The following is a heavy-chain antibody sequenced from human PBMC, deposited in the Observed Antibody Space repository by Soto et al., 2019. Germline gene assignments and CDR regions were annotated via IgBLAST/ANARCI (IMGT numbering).Heavy chain of an antibody. CDR3: ASGQQVILRYYYGLDV. Sequence: EVQLVETGGGLIQTGGSLRLSCAVYGFTVSSNYMSWVRQAPGKGLEWVSVIYYDDGSTYYADSVKGRFSISRDSSRNTLYLQMNSLRAEDTAVYFCASGQQVILRYYYGLDVWGQGTTVTVSS. D-gene: IGHD6-13*01. CDR1: GFTVSSNY. CDR2: IYYDDGST. V-gene: IGHV3-53*02. J-gene: IGHJ6*02.